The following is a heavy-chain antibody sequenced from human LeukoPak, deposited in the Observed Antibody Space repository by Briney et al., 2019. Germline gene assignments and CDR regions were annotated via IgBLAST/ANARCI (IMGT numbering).Heavy chain of an antibody. J-gene: IGHJ5*02. Sequence: GGSLRLSCAASGFTFSSYAMHWVRQTPGKGLEWVAVISYDGINKYYADSVKGRFTISRDNSKNTLYLQMNTLKTEDTAVYFCAKDRALYGDYVAYFDPWGQGTLVTVSS. CDR2: ISYDGINK. CDR3: AKDRALYGDYVAYFDP. CDR1: GFTFSSYA. D-gene: IGHD4-17*01. V-gene: IGHV3-30*18.